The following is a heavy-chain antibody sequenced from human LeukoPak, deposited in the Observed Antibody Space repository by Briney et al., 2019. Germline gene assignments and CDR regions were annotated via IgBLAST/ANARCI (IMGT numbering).Heavy chain of an antibody. V-gene: IGHV3-23*01. CDR2: ISGSGGST. CDR1: GFTFSSYA. J-gene: IGHJ4*02. D-gene: IGHD2-2*02. CDR3: AKVSLYCTTTSCYTSHIDS. Sequence: PGGSLRLSCAASGFTFSSYAMSWVRQAPGKGLEWVSAISGSGGSTCYADSVKGRFTISRDNSKNTLYLQMNSLRAEDTAVYYCAKVSLYCTTTSCYTSHIDSWGQGTLVTVSS.